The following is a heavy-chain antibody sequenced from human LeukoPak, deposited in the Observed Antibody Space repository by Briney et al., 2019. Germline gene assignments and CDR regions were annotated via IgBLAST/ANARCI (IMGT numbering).Heavy chain of an antibody. Sequence: GGSLRLSCPASGFTFSSCAMNWVRQAPGRGLEWVSYISSSSSTKYYADSVKGRFTISRDNAKNSLYLQMNSLRDEDTAVYYCARDYYDSNGYFPWGQGTLVTVSS. V-gene: IGHV3-48*02. D-gene: IGHD3-22*01. CDR3: ARDYYDSNGYFP. CDR1: GFTFSSCA. J-gene: IGHJ5*02. CDR2: ISSSSSTK.